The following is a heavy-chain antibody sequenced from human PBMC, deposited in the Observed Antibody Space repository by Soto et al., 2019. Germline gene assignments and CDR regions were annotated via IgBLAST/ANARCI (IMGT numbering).Heavy chain of an antibody. D-gene: IGHD2-15*01. CDR1: GGTFSSYT. CDR3: ARRLIDCSGGSCGAVSDAFDI. J-gene: IGHJ3*02. V-gene: IGHV1-69*02. Sequence: SVKVSCKASGGTFSSYTISWVRQAPGQGLEWMGRIIPILGIANYAQKFQGRVTITADKSTSTAYMELSSLRSEDTAVYYCARRLIDCSGGSCGAVSDAFDIWGQGTMVTVSS. CDR2: IIPILGIA.